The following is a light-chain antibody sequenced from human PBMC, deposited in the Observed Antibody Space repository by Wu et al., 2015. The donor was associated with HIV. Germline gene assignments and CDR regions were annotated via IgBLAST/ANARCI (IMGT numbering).Light chain of an antibody. CDR3: QQYSTYWMVT. CDR1: QTINNW. V-gene: IGKV1-5*03. J-gene: IGKJ4*01. CDR2: RAS. Sequence: DIQMTQSPSTLFASVGDRVTISCRASQTINNWLAWYQQKPGKAPNLLIYRASSLQSGVPSRFSGSGSGTEFTLTISSLQPEDFGTYYCQQYSTYWMVTFGGGTKIEIK.